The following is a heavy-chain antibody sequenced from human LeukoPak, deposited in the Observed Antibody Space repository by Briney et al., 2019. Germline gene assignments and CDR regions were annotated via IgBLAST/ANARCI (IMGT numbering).Heavy chain of an antibody. CDR1: GLAFSSYD. CDR3: AKSPSSGWYLFGY. D-gene: IGHD6-19*01. CDR2: ISGSGDRT. V-gene: IGHV3-23*01. J-gene: IGHJ4*02. Sequence: GGSLRLSCAVSGLAFSSYDMSWVRQAPGKGLEWVSGISGSGDRTYYPDSVRGRFTISRDNSKNTVDLQMNSLRAEDTAVYYCAKSPSSGWYLFGYWGQGTLVTVSS.